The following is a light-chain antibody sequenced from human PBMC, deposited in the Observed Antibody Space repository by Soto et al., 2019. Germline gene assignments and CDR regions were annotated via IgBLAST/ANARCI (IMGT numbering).Light chain of an antibody. CDR3: GSYTTSGSVV. Sequence: QSALTQPASVSGSPGQSIAISCIGTSSDVGAYNYVSWYQQHPGKAPKLVIYDVNNRPSAVSNRFSGSKSGNTASLTISGLQAEDEADYYCGSYTTSGSVVFGGGTKLIVL. V-gene: IGLV2-14*03. CDR2: DVN. J-gene: IGLJ2*01. CDR1: SSDVGAYNY.